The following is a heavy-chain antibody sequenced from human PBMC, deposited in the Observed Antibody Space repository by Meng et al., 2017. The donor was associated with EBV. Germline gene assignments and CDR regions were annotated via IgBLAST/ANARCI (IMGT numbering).Heavy chain of an antibody. CDR3: ARRGYSSSRTEFDP. Sequence: QVQLQESGPGLVKPSETLSLTCTVPGESISSSSYYWGWIRQPPGKGLEWIGNIYYSGSTYYNPSLPSLKSRVTISLDTSKNQFSLKLSSVTAADTAVYYCARRGYSSSRTEFDPWGQGTLVTVSA. V-gene: IGHV4-39*07. D-gene: IGHD6-13*01. CDR2: IYYSGST. CDR1: GESISSSSYY. J-gene: IGHJ5*02.